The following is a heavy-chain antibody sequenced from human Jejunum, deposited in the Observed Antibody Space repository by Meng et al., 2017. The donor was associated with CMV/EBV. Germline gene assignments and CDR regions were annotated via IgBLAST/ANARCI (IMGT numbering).Heavy chain of an antibody. CDR2: IYSDGGTT. V-gene: IGHV3-23*03. Sequence: SGITFSSYAMTWVRQAPGKGLEWVAVIYSDGGTTDYADSAKGRFTISRDNSKNTLYLQMNSLRAEDTAVYYCAREEGYTRPHYFDYWGQGTLVTVSS. D-gene: IGHD6-13*01. J-gene: IGHJ4*02. CDR1: GITFSSYA. CDR3: AREEGYTRPHYFDY.